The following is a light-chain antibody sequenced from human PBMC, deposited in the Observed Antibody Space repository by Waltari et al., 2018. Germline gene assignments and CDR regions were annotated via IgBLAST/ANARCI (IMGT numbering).Light chain of an antibody. V-gene: IGLV2-14*03. J-gene: IGLJ2*01. CDR1: YCAVAASDS. CDR2: DVT. Sequence: QSALTQHASVSGSPGQSITISCSGIYCAVAASDSVPWYQHHSGEGPQVIIYDVTNRPSGVSDSCSAPKSANRAFLTISGRQPGDEADYDCSSQTLEGVVLFGGGTKLTVL. CDR3: SSQTLEGVVL.